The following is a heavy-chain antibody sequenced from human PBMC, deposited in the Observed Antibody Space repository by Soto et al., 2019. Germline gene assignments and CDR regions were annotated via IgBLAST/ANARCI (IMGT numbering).Heavy chain of an antibody. CDR2: VIPIFGTP. CDR1: GGTFSTYA. D-gene: IGHD2-15*01. J-gene: IGHJ6*02. Sequence: QVQLVQSGAEVKKPGSSVKVSCKAPGGTFSTYAISWVRQAPGQGLEWMGGVIPIFGTPKYAQKFQGRVTITADESTSTGYMELRSLRSEDTAVYYCARSQGGSSSLDIYYYYYYGMDVWGQGTRSPSP. V-gene: IGHV1-69*01. CDR3: ARSQGGSSSLDIYYYYYYGMDV.